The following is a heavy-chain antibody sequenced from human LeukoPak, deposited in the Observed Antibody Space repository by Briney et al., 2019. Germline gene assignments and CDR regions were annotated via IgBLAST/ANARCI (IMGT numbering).Heavy chain of an antibody. CDR2: ITSSSTSM. J-gene: IGHJ4*02. D-gene: IGHD3-9*01. CDR1: GFTFTTYS. Sequence: GGSLRLSCAASGFTFTTYSMNWVRQAPGKGLEWVSSITSSSTSMYYADSVKGRFAISRDNAKNSLYLQMISLRAEDTAVYYCARTYYDILTGYNPYFDYWGQGTLVTVSS. CDR3: ARTYYDILTGYNPYFDY. V-gene: IGHV3-21*01.